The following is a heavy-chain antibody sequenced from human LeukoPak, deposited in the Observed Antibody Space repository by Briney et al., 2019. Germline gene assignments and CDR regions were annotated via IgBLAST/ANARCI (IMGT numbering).Heavy chain of an antibody. J-gene: IGHJ4*02. V-gene: IGHV4-4*02. Sequence: AGTLSLTCAVSGCSLSSSNWWRRGRPPPRKGLEVIGETYHSGSNNYNPSLKSRVTISVDKSKNQFSLKLSSVTAADTAVYYCARSSYYDYVWGRYRYGPFDYWGQGTLVTVSS. CDR2: TYHSGSN. D-gene: IGHD3-16*02. CDR3: ARSSYYDYVWGRYRYGPFDY. CDR1: GCSLSSSNW.